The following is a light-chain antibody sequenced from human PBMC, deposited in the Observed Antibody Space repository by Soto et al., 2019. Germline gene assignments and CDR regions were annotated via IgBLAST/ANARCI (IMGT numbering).Light chain of an antibody. Sequence: DIQMTQSPSSLAGSVGDRVTITCLASQVISTWLAWYQQKPGQAPKLLIYAASVLESGVPSRFSGSGSGTDFTLTISSVQPEDFATYRCQQANSFPITFGQGTRLETK. J-gene: IGKJ5*01. CDR2: AAS. CDR3: QQANSFPIT. CDR1: QVISTW. V-gene: IGKV1-12*01.